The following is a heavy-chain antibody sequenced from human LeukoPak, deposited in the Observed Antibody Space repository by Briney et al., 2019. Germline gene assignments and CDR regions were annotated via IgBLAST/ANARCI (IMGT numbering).Heavy chain of an antibody. CDR3: ARVGPPGDYYDTSGPWFDP. D-gene: IGHD3-22*01. J-gene: IGHJ5*02. Sequence: ASVKVSCKTSGYTFTGYYMHWVRQAPGQGLEWIGRINPKSGGTSYAQKFQGRVTMTRDTSISTAYMELSRLTSDDTAVYYCARVGPPGDYYDTSGPWFDPWGQGTLVTVSS. CDR2: INPKSGGT. V-gene: IGHV1-2*06. CDR1: GYTFTGYY.